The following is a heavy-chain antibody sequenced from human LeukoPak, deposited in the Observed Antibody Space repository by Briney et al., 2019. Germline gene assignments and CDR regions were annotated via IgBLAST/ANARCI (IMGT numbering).Heavy chain of an antibody. CDR1: GFTFSDYY. V-gene: IGHV3-11*01. J-gene: IGHJ4*02. CDR3: ARDKMATITGYYDY. Sequence: GGSLRLSCAASGFTFSDYYMSWIRQAPGKGLEWVSYISSSGSTTYYADSVKGRFTISRDNAKNSLYLQMNSLRAEDTAVYYCARDKMATITGYYDYWGQGTLVTVSS. CDR2: ISSSGSTT. D-gene: IGHD5-24*01.